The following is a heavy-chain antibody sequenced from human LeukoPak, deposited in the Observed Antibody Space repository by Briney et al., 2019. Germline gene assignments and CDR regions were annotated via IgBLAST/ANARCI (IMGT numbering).Heavy chain of an antibody. J-gene: IGHJ4*02. CDR1: GFTFSSYS. D-gene: IGHD6-19*01. Sequence: PGGSPRLSCAAFGFTFSSYSLNWVRQAPGKGLEWGSYITRSSKTIFYADSVKGRFTISRDNAKNSLYLQLNSLRDEDTAVYYCARDSGSGWTVDYWGQGTLVTVSS. CDR3: ARDSGSGWTVDY. V-gene: IGHV3-48*02. CDR2: ITRSSKTI.